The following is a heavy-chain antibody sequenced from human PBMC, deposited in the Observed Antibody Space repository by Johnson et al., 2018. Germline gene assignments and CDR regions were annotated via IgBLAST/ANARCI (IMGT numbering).Heavy chain of an antibody. J-gene: IGHJ3*02. Sequence: QVQLQQWGAGLLKPSETXSLTCAVYGGSFSGYYWSWIRQPPGKGLEWIGEINHSGSTNYNPSLKRRVTISVDTSKNQFSLKLSSVTAADTAVYYCARDWVVVAATDAFDIWGQGTMVTVSS. CDR2: INHSGST. V-gene: IGHV4-34*01. CDR3: ARDWVVVAATDAFDI. D-gene: IGHD2-15*01. CDR1: GGSFSGYY.